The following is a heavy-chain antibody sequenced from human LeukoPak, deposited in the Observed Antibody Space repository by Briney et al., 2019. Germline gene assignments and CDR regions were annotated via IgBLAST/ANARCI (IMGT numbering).Heavy chain of an antibody. V-gene: IGHV3-48*04. D-gene: IGHD3-10*01. Sequence: GGSLRLYCAASGITFNNYAMNRVRQSSGSMLQPVSFIGISSGPLLYADSVKGRFTISRDNAKASVYLQMNRLRAEDTAVYYCARAKGYTSSYSFDYWGQGILVTVSS. CDR2: IGISSGPL. J-gene: IGHJ4*02. CDR3: ARAKGYTSSYSFDY. CDR1: GITFNNYA.